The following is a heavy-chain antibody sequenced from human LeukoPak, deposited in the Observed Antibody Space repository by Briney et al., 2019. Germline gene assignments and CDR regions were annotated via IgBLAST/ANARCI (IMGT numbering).Heavy chain of an antibody. CDR2: INGGNGNA. J-gene: IGHJ1*01. D-gene: IGHD3-22*01. V-gene: IGHV1-3*01. CDR1: GYTFTNYG. CDR3: ARVPLHDSSGHYYPH. Sequence: ASVKVSCKTSGYTFTNYGMHWVRQAPGQRLEWMGWINGGNGNAKYSQNFQGRVTIIRDTSASTAYMELSSLRSEDTAVYYCARVPLHDSSGHYYPHWGQGTLVNVSS.